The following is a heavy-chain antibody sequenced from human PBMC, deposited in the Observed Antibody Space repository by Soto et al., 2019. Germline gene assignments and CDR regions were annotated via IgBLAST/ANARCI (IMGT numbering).Heavy chain of an antibody. V-gene: IGHV4-30-4*01. CDR3: ARALIQLWPHYYYGMDV. J-gene: IGHJ6*02. D-gene: IGHD5-18*01. CDR2: IYYSGTT. CDR1: GGSISSGDYY. Sequence: SETLSLTCTVSGGSISSGDYYWSWIRQPPGKGLEWIGYIYYSGTTYYNPSLKSRVTISVDTSKNQFSLKLSSVTAADTAVYYCARALIQLWPHYYYGMDVWGQGTLVTVSS.